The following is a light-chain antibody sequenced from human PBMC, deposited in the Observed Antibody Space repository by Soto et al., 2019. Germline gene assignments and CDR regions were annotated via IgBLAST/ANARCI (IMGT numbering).Light chain of an antibody. CDR3: SSYTSSSPLV. V-gene: IGLV2-14*03. CDR1: SSDVGGYNY. J-gene: IGLJ2*01. Sequence: QSALTQPASVSGSPGQSITISCTGTSSDVGGYNYASWYQQHPGKAPKLIIYGVSNRPSGVSNRFSGSKSDNTASLTISGLQAEDEADYYCSSYTSSSPLVFGGGTKLTVL. CDR2: GVS.